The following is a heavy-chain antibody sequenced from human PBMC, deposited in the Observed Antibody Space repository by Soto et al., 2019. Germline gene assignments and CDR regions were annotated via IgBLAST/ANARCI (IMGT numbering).Heavy chain of an antibody. Sequence: QVQLVQSGAEVKKPGASVKVSCKASGYTFTIYGISWVRQAPGQGLEWMGWISAYNANTNYAQNLQGRVTMTTDTSTRTAYMELRSLRSDDTAVYYCASDSGIAAAGSFDSWGQGTPVTVSS. V-gene: IGHV1-18*01. CDR3: ASDSGIAAAGSFDS. CDR1: GYTFTIYG. D-gene: IGHD6-13*01. J-gene: IGHJ4*02. CDR2: ISAYNANT.